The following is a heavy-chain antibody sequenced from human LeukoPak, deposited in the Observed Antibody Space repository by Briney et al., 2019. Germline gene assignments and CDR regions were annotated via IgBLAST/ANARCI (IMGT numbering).Heavy chain of an antibody. V-gene: IGHV3-23*01. CDR3: IRSGYGHFDY. D-gene: IGHD5-12*01. CDR2: ISGSGGST. CDR1: GFTFDDYA. Sequence: PGGSLRLSCAASGFTFDDYAMHWVRQAPGKGLEWVSGISGSGGSTYYADSVKGRFTISRDNSKNTLYLQMNSLRAEDTAVYYCIRSGYGHFDYWGQGTLVTVSS. J-gene: IGHJ4*02.